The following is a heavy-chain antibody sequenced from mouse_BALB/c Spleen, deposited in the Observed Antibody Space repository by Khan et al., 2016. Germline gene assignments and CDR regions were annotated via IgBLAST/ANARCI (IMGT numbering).Heavy chain of an antibody. CDR3: AREALLRRSAMDC. CDR1: GFTFSSFG. CDR2: ISSGSSTI. J-gene: IGHJ4*01. D-gene: IGHD1-1*01. V-gene: IGHV5-17*02. Sequence: EVELVESGGGLVQPGGSRKLSCAASGFTFSSFGMHWVRQAPEKGLEWVAYISSGSSTIYYADTVKGRFTISRDNPKNTLFLQMHSLRSEDTAMYYCAREALLRRSAMDCCGQGTSVTVSS.